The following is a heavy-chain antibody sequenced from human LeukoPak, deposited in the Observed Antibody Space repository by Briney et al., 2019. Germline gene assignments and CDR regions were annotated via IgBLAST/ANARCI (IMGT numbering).Heavy chain of an antibody. CDR1: GFSFKDYA. V-gene: IGHV3-43D*03. CDR2: ISWDSGNS. Sequence: GGSLRLSCAASGFSFKDYAMHWVRQAPGKGLEWVALISWDSGNSYYADSVKGRFTIARDNSKNSLSLQMNSLRPEDTALYYCAKGPGAAVAKRYIQHWGQGTLVTVSS. D-gene: IGHD6-19*01. CDR3: AKGPGAAVAKRYIQH. J-gene: IGHJ1*01.